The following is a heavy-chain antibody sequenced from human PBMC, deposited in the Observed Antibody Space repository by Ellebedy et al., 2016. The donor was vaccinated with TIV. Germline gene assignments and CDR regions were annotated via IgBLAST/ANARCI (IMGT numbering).Heavy chain of an antibody. CDR2: IKYDGSEK. J-gene: IGHJ4*02. D-gene: IGHD2-21*02. Sequence: GESLKISCAASGFTFSNYWMTWVRQAPGKGLEWVANIKYDGSEKYYADSVKGRITTSRDNAKNTLYLQMHSLRAEDTAVYYCVRARPYCGGDCFSFGNWGQGSLVTVSS. CDR3: VRARPYCGGDCFSFGN. V-gene: IGHV3-7*01. CDR1: GFTFSNYW.